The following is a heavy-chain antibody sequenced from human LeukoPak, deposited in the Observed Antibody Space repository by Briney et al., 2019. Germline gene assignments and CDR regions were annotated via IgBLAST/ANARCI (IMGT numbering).Heavy chain of an antibody. V-gene: IGHV4-31*03. CDR2: VYSSGNT. CDR1: GGSISSGGYY. Sequence: SETLSLTCTVSGGSISSGGYYWRWIRQRPGKGLEWIGYVYSSGNTNYNPSLVSRVTISLDTSKNQFSLKLSSVTAADTAVYYCARGPASFDYWGQGTLVTVSS. D-gene: IGHD1-14*01. CDR3: ARGPASFDY. J-gene: IGHJ4*02.